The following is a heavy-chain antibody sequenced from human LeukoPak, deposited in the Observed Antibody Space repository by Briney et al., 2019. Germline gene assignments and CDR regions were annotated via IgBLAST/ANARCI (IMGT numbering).Heavy chain of an antibody. D-gene: IGHD2-8*01. CDR2: IYPGDSDT. Sequence: GESLKISCKGSGYSFTSYWIGWVRQMPGKGLEWMGIIYPGDSDTRYSPSFQGQVTISAVKSISTAYLQWSSLKASDTAMYYCARRGCTNGVCYTVDLGFDYWGQGTLVTVSS. V-gene: IGHV5-51*01. J-gene: IGHJ4*02. CDR3: ARRGCTNGVCYTVDLGFDY. CDR1: GYSFTSYW.